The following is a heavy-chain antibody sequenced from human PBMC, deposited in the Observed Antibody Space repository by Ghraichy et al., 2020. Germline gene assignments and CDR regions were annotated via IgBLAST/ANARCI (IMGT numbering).Heavy chain of an antibody. J-gene: IGHJ4*02. CDR3: ARDPYSNGRDY. Sequence: SETLSLTCAVYGGSFSGYYWSWIRQPPGKGLEWIGEINHSGSTNYNPSLKSRVTISVDTSKNQFSLKLSSVTAADTAVYYCARDPYSNGRDYWGQGTLVTVSS. CDR2: INHSGST. CDR1: GGSFSGYY. D-gene: IGHD4-11*01. V-gene: IGHV4-34*01.